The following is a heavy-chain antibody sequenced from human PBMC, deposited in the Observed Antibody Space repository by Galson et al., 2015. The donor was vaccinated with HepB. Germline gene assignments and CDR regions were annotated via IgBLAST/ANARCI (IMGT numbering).Heavy chain of an antibody. CDR3: ARVVWTGRHLLLDY. V-gene: IGHV4-39*07. CDR2: ISYGGTT. J-gene: IGHJ4*02. Sequence: SETLSLTCSVSGDSMTSSSFYWAWVRQPPGKGLEWIGSISYGGTTYYQSSLKSRVTLSFDTSTTQFSLRLSSVTAADTAFYYCARVVWTGRHLLLDYWGQGILVTVSS. D-gene: IGHD3/OR15-3a*01. CDR1: GDSMTSSSFY.